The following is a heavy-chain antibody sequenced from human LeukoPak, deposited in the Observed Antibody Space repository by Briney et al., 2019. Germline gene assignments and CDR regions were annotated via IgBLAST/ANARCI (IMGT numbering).Heavy chain of an antibody. CDR3: ARDFLAVAGITAIGFWFDP. CDR2: INPNSGGT. J-gene: IGHJ5*02. CDR1: GYTFTGYY. D-gene: IGHD6-19*01. V-gene: IGHV1-2*02. Sequence: ASVKVSCKASGYTFTGYYMHWVRQAPGQGLEWMGWINPNSGGTNYAQKFQGRVTMTRDTSISTAYMELSRLRSDDTAVYYCARDFLAVAGITAIGFWFDPWGQGTLVTVSS.